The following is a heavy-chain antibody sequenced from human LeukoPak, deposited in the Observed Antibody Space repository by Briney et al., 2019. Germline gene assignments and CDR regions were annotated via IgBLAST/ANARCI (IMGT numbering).Heavy chain of an antibody. Sequence: ASVKVSCKASGYTFTGYYMHWVRQAPGQGLEWMGWINPNSGGTNYAQKFQGWVTMTRDTSISTAYMELSRLRSDDTAVYYCATADNSSGGYEGTYYYSYGIDVWGTGTTVTVSS. J-gene: IGHJ6*04. D-gene: IGHD6-19*01. CDR3: ATADNSSGGYEGTYYYSYGIDV. V-gene: IGHV1-2*04. CDR1: GYTFTGYY. CDR2: INPNSGGT.